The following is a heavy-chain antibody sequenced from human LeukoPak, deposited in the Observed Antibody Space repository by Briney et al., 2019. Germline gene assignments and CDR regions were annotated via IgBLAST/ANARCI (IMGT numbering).Heavy chain of an antibody. CDR1: GGTFSSYA. CDR3: ARTVDYYDSSGYYPSGYFDL. D-gene: IGHD3-22*01. J-gene: IGHJ2*01. V-gene: IGHV1-69*13. CDR2: IIPIFGTA. Sequence: ASVKVSCKASGGTFSSYAISWVRQAPGQGPEWMGGIIPIFGTANYAQKFQGRVTITADESTSTAYMELSSLRSEDTAVYYCARTVDYYDSSGYYPSGYFDLWGRGTLVTVSS.